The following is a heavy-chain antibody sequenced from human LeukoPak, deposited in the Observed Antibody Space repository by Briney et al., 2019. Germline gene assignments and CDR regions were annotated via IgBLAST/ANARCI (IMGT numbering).Heavy chain of an antibody. CDR1: GYSISSGYY. V-gene: IGHV4-38-2*02. Sequence: SETLSLTCTVSGYSISSGYYWGWIRQPPGKGLEWSGSIYHSGSTYYNPSLKSRVTISVDTSKNQFSLKLSSVTAADTAVYYCASEFSPYSSGWYSDYWGQGTLVTVSS. CDR3: ASEFSPYSSGWYSDY. CDR2: IYHSGST. J-gene: IGHJ4*02. D-gene: IGHD6-19*01.